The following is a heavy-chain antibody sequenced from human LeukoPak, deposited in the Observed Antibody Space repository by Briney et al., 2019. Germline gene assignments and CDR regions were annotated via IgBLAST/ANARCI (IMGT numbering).Heavy chain of an antibody. CDR3: ATAPVGGSFDY. Sequence: PSETLSLTCTVSGGSISSYYWSWIRQPPGKGLEWIGHIYDSGSTNYNPSLKSRVTISIDTSKNQFSLKLTSVTAADTAVYYCATAPVGGSFDYWGQGTLVTVSS. V-gene: IGHV4-59*01. CDR2: IYDSGST. CDR1: GGSISSYY. D-gene: IGHD4-23*01. J-gene: IGHJ4*02.